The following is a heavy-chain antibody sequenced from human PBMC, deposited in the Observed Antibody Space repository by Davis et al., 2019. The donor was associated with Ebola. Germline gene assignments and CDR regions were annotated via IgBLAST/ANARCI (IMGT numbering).Heavy chain of an antibody. Sequence: GESLKISCAASGISFSNYGMFWVRQAPGKVMEWVAVVSHDGTNEYYADSVKGRFTISRDNSKNTLYLQMNSLRAEDTAVYYCAREVLREGYFDYWGQGTLVTVSS. CDR1: GISFSNYG. CDR3: AREVLREGYFDY. J-gene: IGHJ4*02. V-gene: IGHV3-30*03. CDR2: VSHDGTNE.